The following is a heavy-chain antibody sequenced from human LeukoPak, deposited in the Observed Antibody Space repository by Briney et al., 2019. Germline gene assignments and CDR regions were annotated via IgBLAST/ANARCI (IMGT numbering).Heavy chain of an antibody. CDR1: GASISTMSYY. J-gene: IGHJ5*02. D-gene: IGHD3-22*01. Sequence: KPSETLSLTCTVSGASISTMSYYWGWIRQPPGKGLEWMGSVYYSGGTYYNPSLKSRVIISVDTSKNQFSLKLSYVTAADTAVYYCARTDSSGYYYWFDPWGQGTLVTVSS. V-gene: IGHV4-39*01. CDR2: VYYSGGT. CDR3: ARTDSSGYYYWFDP.